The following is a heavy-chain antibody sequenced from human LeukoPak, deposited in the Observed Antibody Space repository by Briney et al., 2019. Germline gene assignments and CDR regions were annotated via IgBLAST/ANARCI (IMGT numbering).Heavy chain of an antibody. CDR3: ARDTLYYYDSSGYYWVAFDI. D-gene: IGHD3-22*01. V-gene: IGHV1-18*01. Sequence: ASVKVSCKASGYTFTSYGLSWVRQAPGQGLEWMGWVNAYNGNTNYAQKLQGRVTMTTDTSTSTAYMELRSLRSDDTAVYYSARDTLYYYDSSGYYWVAFDIWGQGTMVTVSS. CDR1: GYTFTSYG. J-gene: IGHJ3*02. CDR2: VNAYNGNT.